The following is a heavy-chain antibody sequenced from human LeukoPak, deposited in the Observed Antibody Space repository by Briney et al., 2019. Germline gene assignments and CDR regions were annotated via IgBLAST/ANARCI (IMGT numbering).Heavy chain of an antibody. CDR3: ARLYSRVGPFDY. V-gene: IGHV3-21*01. CDR2: IRSSSPYI. Sequence: GGSLRLSCAASGFTFSDYSMNWVRQAPGKGLEWVASIRSSSPYIYYTDSVKGRFTISRDNAKNPLYLQMNGLRAEDTAVYYCARLYSRVGPFDYWAQGTLVTVSS. J-gene: IGHJ4*02. CDR1: GFTFSDYS. D-gene: IGHD5-18*01.